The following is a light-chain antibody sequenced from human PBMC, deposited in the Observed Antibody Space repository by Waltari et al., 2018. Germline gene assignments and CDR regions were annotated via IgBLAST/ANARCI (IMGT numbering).Light chain of an antibody. J-gene: IGKJ4*01. CDR3: QQYNYWPPLT. CDR2: GAS. V-gene: IGKV3-15*01. CDR1: QSVNSN. Sequence: ILMTQSPATLSVSPGESATLSCRASQSVNSNLAWYQQKPGQAPRLLISGASTRATGIPARFSGTGSGTEFTLTITSLQSEDFATYYCQQYNYWPPLTFGGGTKVEI.